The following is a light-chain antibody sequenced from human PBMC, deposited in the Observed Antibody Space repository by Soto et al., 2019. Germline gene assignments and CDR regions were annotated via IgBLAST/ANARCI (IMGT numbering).Light chain of an antibody. CDR3: QQYNSYPPT. CDR2: AAS. CDR1: QPVGTW. J-gene: IGKJ3*01. Sequence: IQMTQSPSSLSASVGDRITITCRASQPVGTWVAWYQQKGESAPTPLMYAASTLESGVPSRFSGSAAGTDFTLTINSLQPEDFATYYCQQYNSYPPTFGPGTTLDFK. V-gene: IGKV1D-16*01.